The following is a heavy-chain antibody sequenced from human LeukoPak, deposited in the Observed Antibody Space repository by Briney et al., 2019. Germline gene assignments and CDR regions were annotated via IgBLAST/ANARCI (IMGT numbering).Heavy chain of an antibody. J-gene: IGHJ3*02. V-gene: IGHV3-43*02. CDR2: ISWDGGST. CDR3: AKDINSYGSSAFDI. D-gene: IGHD5-18*01. Sequence: GGSLRLSCAASGFTFDDYAMHWVRQAPGKGLEWVSLISWDGGSTYYADSVKGRFTISRDNSKNSLYLQMNSLRTEDTALYYCAKDINSYGSSAFDIWGQGTMVTVSS. CDR1: GFTFDDYA.